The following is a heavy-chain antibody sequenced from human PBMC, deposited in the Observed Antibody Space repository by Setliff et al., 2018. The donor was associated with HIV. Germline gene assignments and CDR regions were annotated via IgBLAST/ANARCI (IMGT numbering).Heavy chain of an antibody. CDR2: IYYSGST. CDR3: ARGYPVSYYYYMDV. V-gene: IGHV4-39*01. D-gene: IGHD3-16*02. Sequence: PSETLSLTCTVSAGSIRSSTYYWAWIRQPPGKGLEWIGTIYYSGSTYYNPSLKSRATISVDMSKNQFSLRLSSVTAADTAVYYCARGYPVSYYYYMDVWGKGTTVTVSS. CDR1: AGSIRSSTYY. J-gene: IGHJ6*03.